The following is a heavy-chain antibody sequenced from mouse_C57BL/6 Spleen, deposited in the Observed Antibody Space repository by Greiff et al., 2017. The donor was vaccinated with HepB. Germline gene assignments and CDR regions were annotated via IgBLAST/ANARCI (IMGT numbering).Heavy chain of an antibody. J-gene: IGHJ2*01. CDR2: ISSGSSTI. V-gene: IGHV5-17*01. Sequence: EVKLVESGGGLVKPGGSLKLSCAASGFTFSDYGMHWVRQAPEKGLEWVAYISSGSSTIYYADTVKGRFTISRDNAKNTLFLQMTSLRSEDTAMYYCARDAYYQDDFDYWGQGTTLTVSS. D-gene: IGHD1-1*01. CDR3: ARDAYYQDDFDY. CDR1: GFTFSDYG.